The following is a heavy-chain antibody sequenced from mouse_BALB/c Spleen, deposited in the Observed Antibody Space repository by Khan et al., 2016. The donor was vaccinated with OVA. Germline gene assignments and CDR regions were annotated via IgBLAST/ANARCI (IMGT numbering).Heavy chain of an antibody. Sequence: MQLEESGPELVKPGASVKISCKASGYSFTGYFMNWVMQSHGKGLEWIGRINPHIGETFYNQKFKDKATLTVDESSSTAHMERRSLASEDSAVYYCARIYRSDFDYWGQGTTLTVSS. D-gene: IGHD1-1*01. V-gene: IGHV1-20*02. CDR1: GYSFTGYF. CDR3: ARIYRSDFDY. J-gene: IGHJ2*01. CDR2: INPHIGET.